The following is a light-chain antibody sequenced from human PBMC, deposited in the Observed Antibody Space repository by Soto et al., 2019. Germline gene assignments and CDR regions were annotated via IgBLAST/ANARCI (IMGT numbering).Light chain of an antibody. CDR1: QSVSSN. CDR2: GAS. CDR3: QQYNSRWT. Sequence: EIVMTQSPATLSVSPGERATLSCRASQSVSSNLAWYQQKPGQAPRLLIYGASTRATGIPARFSGSGSGTEFTLTISSLQSEDFAVYYCQQYNSRWTFGQGT. J-gene: IGKJ1*01. V-gene: IGKV3-15*01.